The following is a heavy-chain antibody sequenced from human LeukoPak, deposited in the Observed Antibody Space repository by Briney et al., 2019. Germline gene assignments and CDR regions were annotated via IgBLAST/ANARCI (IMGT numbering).Heavy chain of an antibody. CDR2: ISYDRNTQ. Sequence: GGSLRLSCGGSGFTFRSYGMHWVRQAPGKGLEWVTFISYDRNTQYYADSVKGRFTISRDNAKNSLYLQMNSLRAEDTAVYYCARKVKDYDILTGYSLGEGAFDIWGQGTMVTVSS. CDR1: GFTFRSYG. D-gene: IGHD3-9*01. CDR3: ARKVKDYDILTGYSLGEGAFDI. J-gene: IGHJ3*02. V-gene: IGHV3-30*03.